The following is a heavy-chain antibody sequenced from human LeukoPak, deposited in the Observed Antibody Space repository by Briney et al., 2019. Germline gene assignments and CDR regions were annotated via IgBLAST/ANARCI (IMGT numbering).Heavy chain of an antibody. D-gene: IGHD5-12*01. CDR3: ARDRGYGVQYYFDY. V-gene: IGHV3-21*01. Sequence: GGSLRLSCAASGFTFSSYSMNWVRQAPGKGLEWVSSISSSSSYIYYADSVKGRFTISRDNAKNSLCLQMISLRAEDTAVYYCARDRGYGVQYYFDYWGQGTLVTVSS. CDR2: ISSSSSYI. J-gene: IGHJ4*02. CDR1: GFTFSSYS.